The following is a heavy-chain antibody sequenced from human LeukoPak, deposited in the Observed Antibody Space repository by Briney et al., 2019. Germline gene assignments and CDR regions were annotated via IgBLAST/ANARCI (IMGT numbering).Heavy chain of an antibody. Sequence: GGSLRLSCAASGFTFSSYSMNWVRQAPGKGLEWVSSISSSSYIYYADSVKGRFTISRDNAKNSLYLQMNSLRAEDTAVYYCARVRYGSGSRIPDYWGQGTLVTVSS. CDR2: ISSSSYI. V-gene: IGHV3-21*01. CDR1: GFTFSSYS. J-gene: IGHJ4*02. CDR3: ARVRYGSGSRIPDY. D-gene: IGHD3-10*01.